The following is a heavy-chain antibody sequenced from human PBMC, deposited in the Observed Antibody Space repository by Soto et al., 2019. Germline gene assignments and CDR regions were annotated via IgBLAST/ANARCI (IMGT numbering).Heavy chain of an antibody. D-gene: IGHD6-19*01. V-gene: IGHV3-30*18. CDR3: AKGGRQWLVTSDFNY. CDR2: VSHDGRNT. Sequence: VQLVESGGGVVQPGRSLRLSCAASGFTFSDYAMHWVRQAPGKGLEWVAVVSHDGRNTHYADSVKGRFTISRDSSKNTVSLEMTSVRDESTAVYYCAKGGRQWLVTSDFNYWGHGALVPVSS. CDR1: GFTFSDYA. J-gene: IGHJ4*01.